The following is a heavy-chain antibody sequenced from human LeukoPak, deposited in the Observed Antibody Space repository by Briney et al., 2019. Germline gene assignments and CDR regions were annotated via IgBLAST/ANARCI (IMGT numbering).Heavy chain of an antibody. CDR1: GSTFTYSE. D-gene: IGHD2-2*01. CDR3: ARHQLLDY. V-gene: IGHV3-48*03. J-gene: IGHJ4*02. Sequence: GGSLRLSCAASGSTFTYSEMNWIRQAPGKGLEWASYISTSGSNIYYADSVKGRFTISRDNAKNSLYLQMNSLRAEDTAVYYCARHQLLDYWGQGTLVTVSS. CDR2: ISTSGSNI.